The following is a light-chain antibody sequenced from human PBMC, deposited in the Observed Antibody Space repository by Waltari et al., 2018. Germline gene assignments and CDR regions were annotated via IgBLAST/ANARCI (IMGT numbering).Light chain of an antibody. V-gene: IGLV2-23*02. J-gene: IGLJ2*01. CDR2: EVN. CDR3: CSYAGSTTWL. Sequence: QSALTQPASVSGSPGQSITISCTGSNSDVGHYNLVSWYQQHPGKAPKLLLYEVNQRPSGVSIRCSGLNSGIPASLTIAGLQAEDDADFYCCSYAGSTTWLFGGGTRLTVL. CDR1: NSDVGHYNL.